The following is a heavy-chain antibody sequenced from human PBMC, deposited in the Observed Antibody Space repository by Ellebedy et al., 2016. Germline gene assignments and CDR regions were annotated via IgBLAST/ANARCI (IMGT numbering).Heavy chain of an antibody. Sequence: GESLKISXAVSGFTLRSYSLTWVRQAPGKGLEWVANIKEDGSEKYYVDSMKGRFTISRDNAKNFLYLQMNSLRAEDTAVYYCARNRVKLDYWGQGTLVTVSS. D-gene: IGHD3-16*02. CDR2: IKEDGSEK. CDR3: ARNRVKLDY. CDR1: GFTLRSYS. J-gene: IGHJ4*02. V-gene: IGHV3-7*03.